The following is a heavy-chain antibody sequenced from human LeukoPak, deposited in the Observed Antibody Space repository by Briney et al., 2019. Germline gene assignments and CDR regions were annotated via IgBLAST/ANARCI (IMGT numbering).Heavy chain of an antibody. V-gene: IGHV3-23*01. J-gene: IGHJ5*02. CDR3: ARIRFLEFENWFDP. CDR2: ISGSGGST. D-gene: IGHD3-3*01. Sequence: PGGSLRLSCAASGFTFSSYAMSWVRQAPGKGLEWVSAISGSGGSTYYADSVKGRFTISRDNSKNTLYLQMNSLRAEDTAVYYCARIRFLEFENWFDPWGQGTLVTVSS. CDR1: GFTFSSYA.